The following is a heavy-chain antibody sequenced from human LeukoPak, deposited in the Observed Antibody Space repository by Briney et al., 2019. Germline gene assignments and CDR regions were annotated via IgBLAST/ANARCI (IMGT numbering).Heavy chain of an antibody. D-gene: IGHD6-13*01. CDR1: GGSISSYY. V-gene: IGHV4-59*01. CDR2: IYYSGST. J-gene: IGHJ3*01. CDR3: ARGDPRGRIAAAGTREFDV. Sequence: SETLSLTCTVSGGSISSYYWSWIRQPPGKGLEWIGYIYYSGSTNYNPSLKSRVTISVDTSKNQFSLKLSSVTAADTAVYHCARGDPRGRIAAAGTREFDVWGQGTMATVSS.